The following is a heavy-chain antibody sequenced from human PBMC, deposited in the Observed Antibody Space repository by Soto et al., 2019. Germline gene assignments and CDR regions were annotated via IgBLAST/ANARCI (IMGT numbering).Heavy chain of an antibody. D-gene: IGHD3-22*01. CDR2: ISAYNGNT. Sequence: ASVKVSCKASGYTFTSYGISWVRQAPGQGLEWMGWISAYNGNTNYAQKVQGRITMTTDTSTSTAYMELRSLRSDDTAVYYCAREYYYDSSGPGVGAFDIWGQGTMVTVS. CDR1: GYTFTSYG. CDR3: AREYYYDSSGPGVGAFDI. V-gene: IGHV1-18*01. J-gene: IGHJ3*02.